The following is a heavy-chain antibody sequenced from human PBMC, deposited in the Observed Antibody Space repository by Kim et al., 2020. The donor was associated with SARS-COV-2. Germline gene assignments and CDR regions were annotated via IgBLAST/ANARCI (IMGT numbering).Heavy chain of an antibody. J-gene: IGHJ3*02. CDR3: ARGYCSSTSCRPGAFDI. V-gene: IGHV1-69*02. Sequence: FQGRVTITADKSTSPAYMELSSLRSEDTAVYYCARGYCSSTSCRPGAFDIWGQGTMVTVSS. D-gene: IGHD2-2*01.